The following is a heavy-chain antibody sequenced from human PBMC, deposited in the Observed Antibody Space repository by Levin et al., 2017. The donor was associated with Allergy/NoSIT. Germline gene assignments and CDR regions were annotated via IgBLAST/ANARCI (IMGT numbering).Heavy chain of an antibody. CDR2: ISSSGSTI. CDR1: GFTFSSYE. J-gene: IGHJ4*02. D-gene: IGHD3-3*01. CDR3: ARAKDYDFWSGLYYFDY. V-gene: IGHV3-48*03. Sequence: GGSLRLSCAASGFTFSSYEMNWVRQAPGKGLEWVSYISSSGSTIYYADSVKGRFTISRDNAKNSLYLQMNSLRAEDTAVYYCARAKDYDFWSGLYYFDYWGQGTLVTVSS.